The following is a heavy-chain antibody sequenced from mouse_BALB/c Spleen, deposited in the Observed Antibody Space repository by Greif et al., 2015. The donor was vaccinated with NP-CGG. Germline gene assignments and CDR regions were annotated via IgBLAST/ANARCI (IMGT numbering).Heavy chain of an antibody. Sequence: DVQLVESGGDLVKPGGSLKLSCAASGFTFSSYGMSWVRQTPDKRLEWVATISSGGSYTYYPDSVKGRFTISRDNAKNTLYLQMSSLKSEDTAMYYCARHDGYYDDWGQGTLVTVSA. D-gene: IGHD2-3*01. CDR1: GFTFSSYG. CDR3: ARHDGYYDD. V-gene: IGHV5-6*01. CDR2: ISSGGSYT. J-gene: IGHJ3*01.